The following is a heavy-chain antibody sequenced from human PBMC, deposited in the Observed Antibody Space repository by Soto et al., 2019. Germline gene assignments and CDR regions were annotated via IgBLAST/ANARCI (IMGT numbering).Heavy chain of an antibody. D-gene: IGHD6-19*01. Sequence: QVQLVQSGAEVKKPGSSVKVSCKASGGTFSSYAISWVRQAPGQGLEWMGGIIPIFGTANYAQKFQGRVTITADESTSTAYMELSGLRSEDTAVYYCAREGMDSSGDHDAFDIWGQGTMVTVSS. V-gene: IGHV1-69*01. CDR3: AREGMDSSGDHDAFDI. CDR1: GGTFSSYA. CDR2: IIPIFGTA. J-gene: IGHJ3*02.